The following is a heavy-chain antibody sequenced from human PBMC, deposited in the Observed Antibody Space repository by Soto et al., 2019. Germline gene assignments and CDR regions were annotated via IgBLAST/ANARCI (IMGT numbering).Heavy chain of an antibody. J-gene: IGHJ5*02. CDR2: IYYSGST. V-gene: IGHV4-59*01. CDR1: GGSISSYY. CDR3: ARERSSHWFDP. Sequence: SETLSLTCTVSGGSISSYYWSWIRQPPGKGLEWIGYIYYSGSTNYNPSLKSRVTISVDTSKNQFSLKLSSVTAADTAVYYCARERSSHWFDPWGQGTQVTVSS.